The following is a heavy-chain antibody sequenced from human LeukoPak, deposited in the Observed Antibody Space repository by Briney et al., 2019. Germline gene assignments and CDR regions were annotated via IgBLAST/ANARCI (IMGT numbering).Heavy chain of an antibody. CDR2: INHSGST. D-gene: IGHD1-26*01. J-gene: IGHJ1*01. V-gene: IGHV4-34*01. Sequence: PSETLSLTCAVYGGSFSGYYWSWIRQPPGKGLEWIGEINHSGSTNYNPSLKSRVTISVDTSKNQFSLRLSSVTAADTAVYYCARGPGSYYVEYFQHWGQGTLVTVSS. CDR1: GGSFSGYY. CDR3: ARGPGSYYVEYFQH.